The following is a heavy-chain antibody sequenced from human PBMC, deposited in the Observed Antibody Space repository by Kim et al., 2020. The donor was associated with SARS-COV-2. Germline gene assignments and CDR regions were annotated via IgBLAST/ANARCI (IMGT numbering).Heavy chain of an antibody. J-gene: IGHJ3*02. CDR2: TDPSGDT. CDR1: VGSFSGYF. V-gene: IGHV4-34*01. D-gene: IGHD3-10*01. Sequence: SETLSLTCAVYVGSFSGYFWTWVRQVPGKGLEWIGETDPSGDTRYNPSLQSRVTILVDKSKNQFSLRLISVISADTAVYYCARQGSGSGTHDALHIWG. CDR3: ARQGSGSGTHDALHI.